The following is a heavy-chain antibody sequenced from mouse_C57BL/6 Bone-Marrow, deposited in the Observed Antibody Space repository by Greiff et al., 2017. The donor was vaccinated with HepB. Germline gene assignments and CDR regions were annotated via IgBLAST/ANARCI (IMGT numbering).Heavy chain of an antibody. CDR1: GYTFTSYW. CDR2: IHPNSGST. J-gene: IGHJ3*01. V-gene: IGHV1-64*01. D-gene: IGHD1-1*02. Sequence: VQLQQPGAELVKPGASVKLSCKASGYTFTSYWMHWVKQRPGQGLEWIGMIHPNSGSTNYNEKFKSKATLTVDKSSSTAYMQLSSLTSEDSAVYYCARMGTGAWFAYWGQGTLVTVSA. CDR3: ARMGTGAWFAY.